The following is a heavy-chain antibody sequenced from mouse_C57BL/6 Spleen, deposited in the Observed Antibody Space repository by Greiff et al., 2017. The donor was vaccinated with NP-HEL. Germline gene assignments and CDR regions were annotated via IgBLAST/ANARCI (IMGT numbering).Heavy chain of an antibody. J-gene: IGHJ4*01. V-gene: IGHV10-1*01. D-gene: IGHD4-1*01. Sequence: VKDRFTISRDDSESMLYLQMNNLKTEDTAMYYCVRQTGTNAMDYWGQGTSVTVSS. CDR3: VRQTGTNAMDY.